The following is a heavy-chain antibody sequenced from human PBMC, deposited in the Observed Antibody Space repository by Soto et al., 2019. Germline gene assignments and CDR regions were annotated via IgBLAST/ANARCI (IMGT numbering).Heavy chain of an antibody. J-gene: IGHJ5*02. CDR1: GFTVSSNY. CDR2: IYSGGST. D-gene: IGHD1-26*01. CDR3: ARGVGATWTNWFDP. Sequence: EVQLVESGGGLVQPGGSLRLSCAASGFTVSSNYMSWVRQAPGKGLEWVSVIYSGGSTYYADSVKGRFTISRDNSKNTLYIQMNSLRAEDTAVYYCARGVGATWTNWFDPWGQGTLVTVSS. V-gene: IGHV3-66*01.